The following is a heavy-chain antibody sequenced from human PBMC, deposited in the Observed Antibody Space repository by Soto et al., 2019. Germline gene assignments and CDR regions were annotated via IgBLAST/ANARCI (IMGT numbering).Heavy chain of an antibody. CDR1: GGSISSSNW. CDR2: IYHSGST. J-gene: IGHJ4*02. V-gene: IGHV4-4*02. Sequence: QVQLQESGPGLVKPSGTLSLTCAVSGGSISSSNWWSWVRQPPGKGLEWIGEIYHSGSTNYNPSLKRRVTISVDKSKNQFSLKLSSGTAADTAVYYCARALPSPYYDSSGLGYWGQGTLVTVSS. D-gene: IGHD3-22*01. CDR3: ARALPSPYYDSSGLGY.